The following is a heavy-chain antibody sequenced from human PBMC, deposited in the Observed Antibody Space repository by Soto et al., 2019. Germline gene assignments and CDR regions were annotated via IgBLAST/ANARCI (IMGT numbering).Heavy chain of an antibody. Sequence: GGSLRLSCAASGFTFSSYAMSWVRQAPGKGLEWVSAISGSGGSTYYADSVKGRFTISRDNSKNTLYLQMNSLRAEDTAVYYCAKEGVWFGELLPRSFDYWGQGTLVTVSS. V-gene: IGHV3-23*01. CDR2: ISGSGGST. J-gene: IGHJ4*02. CDR1: GFTFSSYA. D-gene: IGHD3-10*01. CDR3: AKEGVWFGELLPRSFDY.